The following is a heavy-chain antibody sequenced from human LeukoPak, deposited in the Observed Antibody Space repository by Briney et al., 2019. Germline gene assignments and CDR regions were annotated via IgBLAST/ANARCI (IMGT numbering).Heavy chain of an antibody. CDR1: GGSISTHY. Sequence: PSETLSLTCSVSGGSISTHYWSWIRQPAGKGLGWIGRVYSSGTTVYNPSLKSRVTISLDTSKNQFFLKLTSVTAADTAVYYCARDWFDGEDVWGKGTTVTISS. CDR2: VYSSGTT. V-gene: IGHV4-4*07. D-gene: IGHD3-10*01. J-gene: IGHJ6*04. CDR3: ARDWFDGEDV.